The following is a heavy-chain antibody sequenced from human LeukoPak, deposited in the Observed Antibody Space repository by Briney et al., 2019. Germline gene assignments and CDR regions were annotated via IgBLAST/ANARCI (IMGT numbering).Heavy chain of an antibody. Sequence: GGSLRLSCAASGFTVSGNYMTWVRQAPGKGLECVSVIYSGGSTYYADSVEGRFTISRDNSKNTLYLHMNSLGAEDTAVYYCAGCRWNYHYFEHWGQGTLVTVSS. D-gene: IGHD1-7*01. J-gene: IGHJ4*02. CDR2: IYSGGST. CDR3: AGCRWNYHYFEH. CDR1: GFTVSGNY. V-gene: IGHV3-66*01.